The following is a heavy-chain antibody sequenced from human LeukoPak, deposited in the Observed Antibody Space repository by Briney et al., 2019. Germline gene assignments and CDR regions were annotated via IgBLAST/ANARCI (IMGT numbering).Heavy chain of an antibody. Sequence: VASVKVSCKASGYTFTSYDINWVRQATGQGLEWMGWMNPNSGNTGYAQKFQGRVTMTRNTSISTAYMELSSLRSEDTAVYYCARRLTDSSGYYPYYYYGMDVWGQGTTVTVS. CDR1: GYTFTSYD. CDR2: MNPNSGNT. V-gene: IGHV1-8*01. D-gene: IGHD3-22*01. CDR3: ARRLTDSSGYYPYYYYGMDV. J-gene: IGHJ6*02.